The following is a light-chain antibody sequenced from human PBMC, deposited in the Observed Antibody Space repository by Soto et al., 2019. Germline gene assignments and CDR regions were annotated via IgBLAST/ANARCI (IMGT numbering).Light chain of an antibody. Sequence: QSVLTQPRSVSGSPGQSVTISCAGTGSNVGTYNYVSWYQQHPGKAPRLMIYDVSERPSGVPDRFSGSKSGNTASLTISGLQTEDEAAYFCCSYAGNYTWVFGGGTKVTVL. V-gene: IGLV2-11*01. CDR3: CSYAGNYTWV. CDR1: GSNVGTYNY. CDR2: DVS. J-gene: IGLJ3*02.